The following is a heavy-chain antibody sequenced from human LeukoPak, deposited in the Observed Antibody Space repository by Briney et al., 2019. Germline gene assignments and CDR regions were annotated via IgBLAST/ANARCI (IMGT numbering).Heavy chain of an antibody. CDR1: GFTFDDYT. Sequence: GGSLRLSCAASGFTFDDYTMHWVRQAPGKGLEWVSLISWDGGSTYYADSVKGRFTISRDNSKNSLYLQMNSLRTEDTAVYYCAKENGQWLARSQAEFDYWGQGTLVTVSS. J-gene: IGHJ4*02. CDR2: ISWDGGST. CDR3: AKENGQWLARSQAEFDY. V-gene: IGHV3-43*01. D-gene: IGHD6-19*01.